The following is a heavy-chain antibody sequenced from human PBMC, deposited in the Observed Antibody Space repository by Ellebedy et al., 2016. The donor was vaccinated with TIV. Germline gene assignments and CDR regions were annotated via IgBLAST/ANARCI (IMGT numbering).Heavy chain of an antibody. V-gene: IGHV4-39*07. J-gene: IGHJ4*02. Sequence: MPSETLSLTCTVSRGSITNNNYYWACVRHRPGKGLEWIGSVSSGGNTYYNPSLNSRVTISIDTSKNQFSLRLSSVTAADTAMYSCARDRVNTWNLLDNWGQGTLVTVSS. CDR2: VSSGGNT. CDR3: ARDRVNTWNLLDN. CDR1: RGSITNNNYY. D-gene: IGHD1-1*01.